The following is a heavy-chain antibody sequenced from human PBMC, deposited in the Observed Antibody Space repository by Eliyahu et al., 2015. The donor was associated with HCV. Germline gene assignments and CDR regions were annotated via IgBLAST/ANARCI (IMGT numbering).Heavy chain of an antibody. CDR3: ARGFHAVFGVVIVNDAFDM. Sequence: EVQLVESGGGLVQPGGXLRLSCDASRFTXXSYWMSWVRQAPGKGLXWVANIKPDGNEKYYVDSVKGRFTISRDNAKNSLYLQMNSLRADDTAVYYCARGFHAVFGVVIVNDAFDMWGQGTMVTVSS. CDR2: IKPDGNEK. D-gene: IGHD3-3*01. V-gene: IGHV3-7*01. CDR1: RFTXXSYW. J-gene: IGHJ3*02.